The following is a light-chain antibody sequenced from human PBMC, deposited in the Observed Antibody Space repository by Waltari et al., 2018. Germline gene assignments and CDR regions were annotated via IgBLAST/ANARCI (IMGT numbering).Light chain of an antibody. CDR3: QQSYSTPLT. CDR1: QSISTY. CDR2: VAS. Sequence: DIQMTQSPSSLSASVGARVAITCRASQSISTYLHGYQQKPGTAPKLLIYVASSLHSGVPSRLSGSGSGTDFTLTIIGLQPEDFATYYVQQSYSTPLTFGGGTKVEIK. V-gene: IGKV1-39*01. J-gene: IGKJ4*01.